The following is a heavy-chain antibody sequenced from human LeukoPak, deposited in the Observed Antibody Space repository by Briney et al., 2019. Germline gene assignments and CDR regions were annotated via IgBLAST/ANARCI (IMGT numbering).Heavy chain of an antibody. J-gene: IGHJ5*02. D-gene: IGHD2-15*01. Sequence: GASVKVFCRATGYTFTGYYTNWVRQARGQWLEWIQFIPPNSGGTNYAQKFQGRVTMTRDTSISTAYMELSRLRSDDTAVYYCARDGYCSGGSCYSGWFDPWGQGTLVTVSS. CDR1: GYTFTGYY. CDR3: ARDGYCSGGSCYSGWFDP. CDR2: IPPNSGGT. V-gene: IGHV1-2*02.